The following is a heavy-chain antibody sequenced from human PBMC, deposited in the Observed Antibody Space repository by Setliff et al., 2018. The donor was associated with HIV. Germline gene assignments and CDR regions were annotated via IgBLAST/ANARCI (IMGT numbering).Heavy chain of an antibody. CDR1: GFSFSSYA. J-gene: IGHJ4*02. V-gene: IGHV3-33*08. D-gene: IGHD6-13*01. CDR3: VRASYSSSWYNIRPFDF. CDR2: IWSDGSDK. Sequence: PGGSLRLSCAASGFSFSSYAMHWVRQAPGKGLEWVAFIWSDGSDKYYADSVKGRFTIFRDNSKNTLYLQMNSLRVEDTAVYYCVRASYSSSWYNIRPFDFWAQGTLVTV.